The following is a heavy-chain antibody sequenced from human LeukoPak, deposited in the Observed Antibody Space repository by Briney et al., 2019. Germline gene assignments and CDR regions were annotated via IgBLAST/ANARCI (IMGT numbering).Heavy chain of an antibody. CDR1: GFTFSNYA. V-gene: IGHV3-30-3*01. CDR2: ISFDGTNK. D-gene: IGHD3-10*01. CDR3: ARDMYDNGWSSFDY. Sequence: PGGSLRLSCAASGFTFSNYAMHWVRQAPGKGLEWVPVISFDGTNKYYANSVRGRFTISRDNSKNTLYLQMNSLRAEDTALYYCARDMYDNGWSSFDYWGQGTLVTVSS. J-gene: IGHJ4*02.